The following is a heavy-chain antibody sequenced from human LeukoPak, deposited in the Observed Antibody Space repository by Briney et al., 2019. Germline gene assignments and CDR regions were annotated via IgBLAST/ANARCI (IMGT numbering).Heavy chain of an antibody. D-gene: IGHD6-19*01. CDR1: GGSFSGYY. Sequence: SETLSLTCAVYGGSFSGYYWSWIRQPPGKGLEWIGEINHSGSTNYNPSLKSRVTISVDTSKNQFSLKLSSVTAADTAVYYCATYSSGWYGFDYWGQETLVTASS. CDR3: ATYSSGWYGFDY. J-gene: IGHJ4*02. CDR2: INHSGST. V-gene: IGHV4-34*01.